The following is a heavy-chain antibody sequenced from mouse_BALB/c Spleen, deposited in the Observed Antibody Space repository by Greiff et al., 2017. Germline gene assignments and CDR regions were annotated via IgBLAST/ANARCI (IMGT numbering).Heavy chain of an antibody. D-gene: IGHD2-14*01. J-gene: IGHJ2*01. Sequence: EVQVVESGGGLVKPGGSLKLSCAASGFTFSSYTMSWVRQTPEKRLEWVATISSGGSYTYYPDSVKGRFTISRDNAKNTLYLQMSSLKSEDTAMYYCARDRYDFDYWGQGTTLTVSS. CDR3: ARDRYDFDY. V-gene: IGHV5-6-4*01. CDR2: ISSGGSYT. CDR1: GFTFSSYT.